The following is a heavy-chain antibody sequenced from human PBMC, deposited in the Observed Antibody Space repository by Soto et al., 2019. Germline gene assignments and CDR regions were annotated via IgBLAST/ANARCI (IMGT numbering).Heavy chain of an antibody. CDR1: GFTFSSYG. V-gene: IGHV3-33*01. J-gene: IGHJ6*02. CDR3: ARDGTDYGMDV. Sequence: QVQLVESGGGVVQPGRSLRLSCAASGFTFSSYGMHWVRQAPGKGLEWVAVIWYDGSNKYYADSVKGRFTISRDNSKNTLYLQMNSLRAEDTAVYYCARDGTDYGMDVWGQGTTVTVSS. CDR2: IWYDGSNK. D-gene: IGHD1-26*01.